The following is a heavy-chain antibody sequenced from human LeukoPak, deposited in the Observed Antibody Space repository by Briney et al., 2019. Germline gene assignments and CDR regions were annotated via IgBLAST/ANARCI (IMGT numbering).Heavy chain of an antibody. D-gene: IGHD3-3*01. CDR3: ARVPDYDFWSGRYYYMDV. CDR2: ISSSGSTI. CDR1: GFTFSDYY. J-gene: IGHJ6*03. V-gene: IGHV3-11*04. Sequence: KPGGSLRLSCAASGFTFSDYYMSWIRQAPGKGLEWVSYISSSGSTIYYADSVKGRFTISRDNAKNSLYLQMNSLRAEDTAVYYCARVPDYDFWSGRYYYMDVWGKGTTVTVSS.